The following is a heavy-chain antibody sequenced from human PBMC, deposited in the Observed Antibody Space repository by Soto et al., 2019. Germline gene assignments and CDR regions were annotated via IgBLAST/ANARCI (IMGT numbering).Heavy chain of an antibody. CDR2: IIPIFGTA. V-gene: IGHV1-69*05. J-gene: IGHJ6*02. D-gene: IGHD2-15*01. Sequence: QVQLVQSGAEVKKPGSSVKVSCKASGGTFSSYAISWVRQAPGQGLEWMGGIIPIFGTANYAQKFQGRVTITSDEATSTAYMGLSSLRSEDTAVYYCARHPGGRGYYYGMDVWGQGTTVTVSS. CDR3: ARHPGGRGYYYGMDV. CDR1: GGTFSSYA.